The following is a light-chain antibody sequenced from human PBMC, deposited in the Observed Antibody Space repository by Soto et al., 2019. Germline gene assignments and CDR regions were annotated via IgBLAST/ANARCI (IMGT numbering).Light chain of an antibody. V-gene: IGKV3-15*01. Sequence: VVMTQSPATLSVSPGESATLSCRASQSVSRNLAWYQQKPGQAPRLLLYGSYFRATNVTDRFTGRGSGTEFTLTTSGLQSHDSAIYYCEQYNNFSPLTFGEGTKVEIK. CDR1: QSVSRN. J-gene: IGKJ4*01. CDR3: EQYNNFSPLT. CDR2: GSY.